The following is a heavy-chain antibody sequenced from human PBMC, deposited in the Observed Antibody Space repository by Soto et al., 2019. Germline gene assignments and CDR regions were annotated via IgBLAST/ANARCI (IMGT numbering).Heavy chain of an antibody. CDR1: GYAFTSYY. J-gene: IGHJ4*02. D-gene: IGHD3-10*01. CDR2: INPSGGST. Sequence: GASVKVSCKASGYAFTSYYMHGVRQAPGQGLEWMGIINPSGGSTSYAQKFQGRVTMTRDTSTSTVYMELSSLRSEDTAVYYCARAQDYYGSGSYFFHWGQGTLVTVSS. V-gene: IGHV1-46*03. CDR3: ARAQDYYGSGSYFFH.